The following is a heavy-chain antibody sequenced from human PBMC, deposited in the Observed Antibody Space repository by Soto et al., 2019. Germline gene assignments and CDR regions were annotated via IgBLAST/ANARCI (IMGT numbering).Heavy chain of an antibody. CDR1: GYTLTDLS. D-gene: IGHD6-13*01. Sequence: ASGKVSCKVSGYTLTDLSIHWVRQAPGEGLQWMGGFDPEDGETIYAQNFQGRVTMTEDTSTDTAYMELSSLRSEDTAVYYCARDLTIAAAGTWVGYYYGMDVWGQGTTVTVSS. CDR3: ARDLTIAAAGTWVGYYYGMDV. J-gene: IGHJ6*02. CDR2: FDPEDGET. V-gene: IGHV1-24*01.